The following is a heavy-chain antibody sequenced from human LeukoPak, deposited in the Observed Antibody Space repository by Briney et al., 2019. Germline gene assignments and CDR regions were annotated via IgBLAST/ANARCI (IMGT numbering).Heavy chain of an antibody. CDR2: ISSSSDTI. CDR1: GFTVSSNY. D-gene: IGHD3-16*01. Sequence: GGSLRLSCAASGFTVSSNYMSWVPQAPGKGLEWVSYISSSSDTIYYADSVKGRFTISRDNAKNSLYLQMNSLRDEDTAVYYCAREPRAMITGYLDYWGQGTLVTVSS. CDR3: AREPRAMITGYLDY. V-gene: IGHV3-48*02. J-gene: IGHJ4*02.